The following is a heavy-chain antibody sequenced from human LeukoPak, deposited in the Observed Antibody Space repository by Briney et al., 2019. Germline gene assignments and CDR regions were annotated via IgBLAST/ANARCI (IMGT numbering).Heavy chain of an antibody. J-gene: IGHJ4*02. V-gene: IGHV5-51*01. Sequence: GESLKISCKGSGYSFTSYWIGWVRQMPGKGLEWMGIIYTGDSDTRYCPSFQGQVTISADKSISTAYLQWSSLKASDTAMYYCARHGYDILTGYYVAFDYWGQGTLVTVSS. CDR3: ARHGYDILTGYYVAFDY. CDR1: GYSFTSYW. D-gene: IGHD3-9*01. CDR2: IYTGDSDT.